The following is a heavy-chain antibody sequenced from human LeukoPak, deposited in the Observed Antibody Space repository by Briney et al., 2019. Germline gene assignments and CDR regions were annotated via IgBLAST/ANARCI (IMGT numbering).Heavy chain of an antibody. V-gene: IGHV3-30*02. CDR2: IRDDGNNK. J-gene: IGHJ4*02. D-gene: IGHD3-22*01. CDR3: VKDSTHFRVWDYYDTAGLNY. CDR1: RFTFSSYG. Sequence: PRGSLRLSRAPSRFTFSSYGMHWVRQAPGGGLEWVAFIRDDGNNKYSADSVRGRLTVSRDNSKNTLYLQMHSLRTEDTAVYYCVKDSTHFRVWDYYDTAGLNYWGQGTLVTVSS.